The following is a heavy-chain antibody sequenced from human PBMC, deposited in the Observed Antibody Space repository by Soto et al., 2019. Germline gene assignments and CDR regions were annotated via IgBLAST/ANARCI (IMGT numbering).Heavy chain of an antibody. J-gene: IGHJ4*02. V-gene: IGHV3-21*06. Sequence: LRLSCAAYGVTFTRYIMNWVRQAPGKGLEWVSSISSTTNYIYYGDSMKGRFTIYRENAKNSLYLEMNSLRAEDTAVYYCARESEDRTSNFYXWGQGTLFTISX. CDR3: ARESEDRTSNFYX. CDR1: GVTFTRYI. CDR2: ISSTTNYI.